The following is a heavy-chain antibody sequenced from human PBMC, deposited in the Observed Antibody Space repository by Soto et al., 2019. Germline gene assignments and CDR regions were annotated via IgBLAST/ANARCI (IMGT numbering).Heavy chain of an antibody. CDR2: MTPNTGNT. CDR3: ARNPYSSGRFDP. Sequence: QVQLVQSGAEVKKPGDSVKVSCKASGYNFIDYDINWVRQSTGQGLEWMGWMTPNTGNTGYAQKFQGIVILTRDTSIGTAYMELSSLNSDDTAVYYCARNPYSSGRFDPWGQGTLVTVSS. V-gene: IGHV1-8*01. CDR1: GYNFIDYD. J-gene: IGHJ5*02. D-gene: IGHD6-19*01.